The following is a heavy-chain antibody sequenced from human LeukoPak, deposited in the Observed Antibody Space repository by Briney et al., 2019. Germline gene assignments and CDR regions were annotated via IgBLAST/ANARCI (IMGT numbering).Heavy chain of an antibody. CDR2: INPSGGST. Sequence: VASVKVSCKASGYTFTSYGISWVRQAPGQGLEWMGIINPSGGSTSYAQKFQGRVTMTRDTSTSTVYMELSSLRSEDTAVYYCARGGGYDILTDRLYFQHWGQGTLVTVSS. D-gene: IGHD3-9*01. CDR3: ARGGGYDILTDRLYFQH. V-gene: IGHV1-46*01. CDR1: GYTFTSYG. J-gene: IGHJ1*01.